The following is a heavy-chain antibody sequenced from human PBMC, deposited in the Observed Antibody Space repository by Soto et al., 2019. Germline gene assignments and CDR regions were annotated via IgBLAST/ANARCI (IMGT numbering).Heavy chain of an antibody. J-gene: IGHJ4*02. CDR3: ARAGFTMVRGVLDY. D-gene: IGHD3-10*01. Sequence: QVQLQESGPGLVKPSETLSLTCTVSGGSISSYYWSWIRQPPGKGLEWIGYIYYSGSTNYNPSLKSRVTISVDTSKTQFSLKLSSVTAADTAVYYCARAGFTMVRGVLDYWGQGTLVTVSS. CDR2: IYYSGST. CDR1: GGSISSYY. V-gene: IGHV4-59*01.